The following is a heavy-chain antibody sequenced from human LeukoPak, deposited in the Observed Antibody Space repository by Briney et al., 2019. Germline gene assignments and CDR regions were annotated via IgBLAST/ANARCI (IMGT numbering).Heavy chain of an antibody. CDR1: GFSFSGHW. V-gene: IGHV3-74*01. CDR3: AREEKSRILVY. Sequence: PGGSLRLSCTASGFSFSGHWMHWARRLPGKGLVWVSRISPTGSTTSYADSVKGRFTISRDNSKNTLHLQMNSLRAEDTAVYYCAREEKSRILVYWGQGTLVTVSS. D-gene: IGHD2-15*01. CDR2: ISPTGSTT. J-gene: IGHJ4*02.